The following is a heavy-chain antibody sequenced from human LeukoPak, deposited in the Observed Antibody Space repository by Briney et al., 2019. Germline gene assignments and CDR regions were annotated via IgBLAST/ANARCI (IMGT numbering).Heavy chain of an antibody. V-gene: IGHV3-11*06. D-gene: IGHD3-16*01. CDR2: IGTSSTYT. CDR1: GFTFSDYY. Sequence: GGSLRLSCAASGFTFSDYYMSWIRQAPGKGLEWVSYIGTSSTYTNYADSVKGRFTISRDNAKNSLYLQMNSLRAEDTAVYYCARGLTITSPLDYWGQGTLVTVSS. J-gene: IGHJ4*02. CDR3: ARGLTITSPLDY.